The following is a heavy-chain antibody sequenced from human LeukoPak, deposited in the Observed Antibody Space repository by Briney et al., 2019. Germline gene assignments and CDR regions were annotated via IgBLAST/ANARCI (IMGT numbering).Heavy chain of an antibody. D-gene: IGHD6-19*01. CDR3: AMGVGAPEDLAVAADFDY. CDR1: GYTLTSHG. V-gene: IGHV1-69*06. J-gene: IGHJ4*02. Sequence: SVKVSCKALGYTLTSHGMNWVRQAPGQGLEWMGGIIPIFGTANYAQKFQGRVTITADKSTSTAYMELSSLRSEDTAVYYCAMGVGAPEDLAVAADFDYWGQGTLVTVSS. CDR2: IIPIFGTA.